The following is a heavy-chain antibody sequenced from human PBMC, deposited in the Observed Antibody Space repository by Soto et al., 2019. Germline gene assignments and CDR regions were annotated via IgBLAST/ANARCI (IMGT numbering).Heavy chain of an antibody. CDR2: ISSSSSII. D-gene: IGHD4-17*01. Sequence: EVQLVESGGGLVQPGGSLRLSCAASGLTFSSYSMNWVRQAPGKGLEWVSYISSSSSIIYYADSVKGRFTISRDNAKNPLYLQLNRLRADNTAVYDCARDSTVTTHLYYYYYGMDVWGHGTTVTVCS. CDR3: ARDSTVTTHLYYYYYGMDV. J-gene: IGHJ6*02. CDR1: GLTFSSYS. V-gene: IGHV3-48*01.